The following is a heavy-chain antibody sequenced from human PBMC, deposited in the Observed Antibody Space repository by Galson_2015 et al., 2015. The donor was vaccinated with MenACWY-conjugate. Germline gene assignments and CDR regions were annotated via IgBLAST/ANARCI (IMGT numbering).Heavy chain of an antibody. D-gene: IGHD3-22*01. V-gene: IGHV3-23*01. Sequence: SLRLSCAASGFTFNNYAMPWVRQAPGKGLECVSGISGSGNLTYYADSVKGRFTISRDNSKNTLYLQMNSLRAEDTAVYYCAKASTLIAVVIVDYWGQGTLVTVSS. CDR3: AKASTLIAVVIVDY. CDR1: GFTFNNYA. J-gene: IGHJ4*02. CDR2: ISGSGNLT.